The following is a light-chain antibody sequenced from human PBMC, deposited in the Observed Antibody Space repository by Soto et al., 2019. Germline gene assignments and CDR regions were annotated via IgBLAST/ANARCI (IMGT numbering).Light chain of an antibody. J-gene: IGLJ3*02. CDR3: SSDASVTTLWV. CDR1: SSDIGGYNY. Sequence: QSVLTQPASVSGSPGQSITISCTGTSSDIGGYNYVSWYQQHPGKAPKLMIYEVSNRPSGVSNRFSGSKSGNTASLTVSGLQAEDEADYYCSSDASVTTLWVFGGGTKLTVL. V-gene: IGLV2-14*01. CDR2: EVS.